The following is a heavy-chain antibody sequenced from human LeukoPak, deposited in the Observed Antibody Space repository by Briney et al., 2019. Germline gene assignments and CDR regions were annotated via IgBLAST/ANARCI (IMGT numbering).Heavy chain of an antibody. CDR3: ARADSGTYYNYYLDS. CDR1: GFTFSSYA. D-gene: IGHD1-26*01. CDR2: ISNDGGTK. V-gene: IGHV3-30*04. Sequence: TGTSLRLSCAASGFTFSSYAMHWVRQAPGKGLEWVAVISNDGGTKYYPDSVKGRFTVSRDNSRNTLYLQMNSLRAEDTAVYYCARADSGTYYNYYLDSWGQGTLVTVSS. J-gene: IGHJ4*02.